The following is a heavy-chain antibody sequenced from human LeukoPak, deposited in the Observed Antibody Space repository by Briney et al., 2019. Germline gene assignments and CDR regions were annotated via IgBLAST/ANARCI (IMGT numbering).Heavy chain of an antibody. CDR1: GGTFTSYD. Sequence: GASVKVSCKASGGTFTSYDINWVRQATGQGLEWMGWMNPNSGNTGYAQKFQGRVTMTRNTSISTAYMELSSLRSEDTAVYYCARGLKGYYGSGSYNLFYYYYMDVWGKGTTVTISS. CDR3: ARGLKGYYGSGSYNLFYYYYMDV. J-gene: IGHJ6*03. CDR2: MNPNSGNT. D-gene: IGHD3-10*01. V-gene: IGHV1-8*01.